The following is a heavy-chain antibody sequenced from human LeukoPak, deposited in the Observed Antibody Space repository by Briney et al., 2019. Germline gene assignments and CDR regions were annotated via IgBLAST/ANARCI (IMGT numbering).Heavy chain of an antibody. J-gene: IGHJ4*02. CDR1: GYSFTNYW. D-gene: IGHD3-22*01. CDR3: ARSDLSSRSYPLGDY. CDR2: IYPGDSDT. V-gene: IGHV5-51*01. Sequence: GESLKISCKGSGYSFTNYWIAWVRQMPGKGLEWMGIIYPGDSDTRYSPSFQGQVIISADTSISTAYLQWSSLKASDTAIYYCARSDLSSRSYPLGDYWGQGTLVTVSS.